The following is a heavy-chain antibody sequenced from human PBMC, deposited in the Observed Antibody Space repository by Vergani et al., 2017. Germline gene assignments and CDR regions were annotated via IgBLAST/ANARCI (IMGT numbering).Heavy chain of an antibody. J-gene: IGHJ6*02. CDR3: AKANPRNSGYDYLSYYHAMDV. CDR2: ISGSGGST. V-gene: IGHV3-23*01. Sequence: EVQLLESGGDLVQPGGSLRLSCAASGFTFNHYAMNWVRQAPGKGLEWVSGISGSGGSTYYAGSVKGRFTISRDSSKNTLYLQMNSLSAGDTAVYYCAKANPRNSGYDYLSYYHAMDVWGQGTTVTVSS. D-gene: IGHD5-12*01. CDR1: GFTFNHYA.